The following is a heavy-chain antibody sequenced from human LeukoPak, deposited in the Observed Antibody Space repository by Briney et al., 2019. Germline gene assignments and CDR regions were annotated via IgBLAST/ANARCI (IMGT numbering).Heavy chain of an antibody. D-gene: IGHD6-19*01. CDR2: TYYRSKWYS. J-gene: IGHJ4*02. CDR1: GDSVSSNSAT. Sequence: SQTLSLTSAISGDSVSSNSATWNWIRQSPSRGLEWLGRTYYRSKWYSDYAVSVKSRITINTDTSKTQFSLQLNSVTPEDTAIYYCARVKRMAVASLYYFDSWGQGTLVTVSS. CDR3: ARVKRMAVASLYYFDS. V-gene: IGHV6-1*01.